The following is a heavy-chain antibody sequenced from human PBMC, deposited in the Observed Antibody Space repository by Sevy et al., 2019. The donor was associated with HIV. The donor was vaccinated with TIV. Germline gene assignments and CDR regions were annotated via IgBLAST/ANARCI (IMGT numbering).Heavy chain of an antibody. J-gene: IGHJ4*02. Sequence: ASVKVSCKASGYTFTSYDINWVRQATGQGLEWMGWMNPNSGNTGYAQKFQGRVTMTRNTSISTAYMELRSLRSEDTAMYYCARAGSSGYDHYFDPWGQGTRVTVSS. CDR3: ARAGSSGYDHYFDP. CDR2: MNPNSGNT. CDR1: GYTFTSYD. V-gene: IGHV1-8*01. D-gene: IGHD6-13*01.